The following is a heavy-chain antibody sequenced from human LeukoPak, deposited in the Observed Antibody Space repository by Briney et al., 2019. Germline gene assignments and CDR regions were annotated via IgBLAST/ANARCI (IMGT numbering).Heavy chain of an antibody. CDR1: GFTFSSYG. D-gene: IGHD3-10*01. V-gene: IGHV3-30*19. CDR2: ISYDGSNE. Sequence: GGSLRLSCAPSGFTFSSYGIHWVRQAPGKGLEWVAIISYDGSNEYYADSVKGRFTISRDNSKNTLYLQMNSLRSEDTAVYYCARGPSITMVRGGQWYYYMDVWGKGTTVTISS. J-gene: IGHJ6*03. CDR3: ARGPSITMVRGGQWYYYMDV.